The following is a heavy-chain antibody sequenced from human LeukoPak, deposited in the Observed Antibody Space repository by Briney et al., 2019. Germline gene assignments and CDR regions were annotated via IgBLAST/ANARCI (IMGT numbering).Heavy chain of an antibody. CDR2: LNRDGSVR. CDR1: GFTFTDYY. D-gene: IGHD3-10*01. CDR3: ASSHHYGSGSHRMGTPRALYYFDY. J-gene: IGHJ4*02. V-gene: IGHV3-7*01. Sequence: PGGSLRLSCAASGFTFTDYYMSWVRQAPGKGLEWLANLNRDGSVRNYVDSVKGRFTISRDNAKNSLYLQMNSLRAEDTAVYYCASSHHYGSGSHRMGTPRALYYFDYWGQGTLVTVSS.